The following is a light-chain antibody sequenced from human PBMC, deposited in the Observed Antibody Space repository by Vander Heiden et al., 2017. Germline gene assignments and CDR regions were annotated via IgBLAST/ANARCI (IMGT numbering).Light chain of an antibody. CDR1: QSVSSSY. V-gene: IGKV3-20*01. CDR2: GAS. Sequence: EIVLTQSPGTLSLSPGERATLSCRASQSVSSSYLAWYQQKPGQAPRLLIYGASSRATGIPDRCSGSGSGTDFTITISRLEPEDFAVYYCQQYGSSPLTFGGGTKVEIK. J-gene: IGKJ4*01. CDR3: QQYGSSPLT.